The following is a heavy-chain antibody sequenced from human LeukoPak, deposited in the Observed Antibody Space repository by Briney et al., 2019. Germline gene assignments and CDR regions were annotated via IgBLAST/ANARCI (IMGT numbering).Heavy chain of an antibody. D-gene: IGHD3-10*01. J-gene: IGHJ4*02. CDR3: ARFGELLSSGDY. Sequence: SETLSLTCAVYGGSFSGYYWSWIRQPPGKGLEWIGEINHSGSTNYNPSLKSRVTISVDTSKNQFSLKLSSVTAADTAAYYCARFGELLSSGDYWGQGTLVTVSS. CDR1: GGSFSGYY. CDR2: INHSGST. V-gene: IGHV4-34*01.